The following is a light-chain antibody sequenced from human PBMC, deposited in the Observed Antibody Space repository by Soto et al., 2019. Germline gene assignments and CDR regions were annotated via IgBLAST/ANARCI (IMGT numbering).Light chain of an antibody. CDR2: DAS. CDR1: QSVSSY. V-gene: IGKV3-11*01. Sequence: EIVLTQSPATLSLSPGERATLSCRASQSVSSYLAWYQQKPGQAPRLLIYDASNRSTGIPARFSGSGSGTDFNLTIRSLEPEDFAVYYCQQRSNWSFGQGTRLEIK. J-gene: IGKJ5*01. CDR3: QQRSNWS.